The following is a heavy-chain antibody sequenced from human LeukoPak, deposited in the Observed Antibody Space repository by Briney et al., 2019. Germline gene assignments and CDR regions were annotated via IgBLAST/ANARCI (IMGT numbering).Heavy chain of an antibody. Sequence: GGSLRLSCAASGFTFSSYSMNWVRQAPGKGLEWVSYISSSSSTIYYADSVKGRFTISRDNAKNSLYLQMNSLRAEDTAVYYCARAFVGSYFGPGYWGQGTLVTVSS. CDR3: ARAFVGSYFGPGY. J-gene: IGHJ4*02. CDR2: ISSSSSTI. CDR1: GFTFSSYS. V-gene: IGHV3-48*01. D-gene: IGHD1-26*01.